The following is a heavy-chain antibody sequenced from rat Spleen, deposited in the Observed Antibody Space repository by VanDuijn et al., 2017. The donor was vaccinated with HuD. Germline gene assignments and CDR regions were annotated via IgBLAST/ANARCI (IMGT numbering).Heavy chain of an antibody. CDR2: ISYDGTAT. CDR1: GLSFSNYD. Sequence: EVQLVESGGGLVQPGRSMKLSCAASGLSFSNYDMAWVRQAPTKGLEWVASISYDGTATYYRDSVKGRFTISRDNAKSTLYLEMDSLRSEDMATYYCVRQGYLRDWYFDFWGPGTMVTVSS. D-gene: IGHD2-5*01. J-gene: IGHJ1*01. CDR3: VRQGYLRDWYFDF. V-gene: IGHV5-25*01.